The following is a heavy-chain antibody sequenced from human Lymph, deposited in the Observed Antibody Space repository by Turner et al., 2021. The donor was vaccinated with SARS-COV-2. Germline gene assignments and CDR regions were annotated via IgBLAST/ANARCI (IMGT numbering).Heavy chain of an antibody. J-gene: IGHJ6*02. V-gene: IGHV1-2*02. CDR1: AYTFTGYY. CDR2: INPNSGGT. D-gene: IGHD3-3*01. CDR3: ARDVERYNDFWSGYSGGYGLDV. Sequence: QVQLVQSGAEVTKPGASVKVACKASAYTFTGYYMHWVRQAPGQGLEWMGWINPNSGGTNYAQKFQGRVTMTRDTSISTAYMELSRLRSDDTAVYYCARDVERYNDFWSGYSGGYGLDVWGQGTTVTVSS.